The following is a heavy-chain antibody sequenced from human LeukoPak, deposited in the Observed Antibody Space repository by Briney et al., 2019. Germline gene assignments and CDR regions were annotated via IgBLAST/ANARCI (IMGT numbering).Heavy chain of an antibody. CDR3: AADYYDSSGYYKLGDF. CDR1: GFTFSSYG. D-gene: IGHD3-22*01. V-gene: IGHV3-30*03. J-gene: IGHJ4*02. Sequence: PGRSLRLSCAASGFTFSSYGMHWVRQAPGKGLEWVAVISYDGSNKYYADSVKGRFTISRDNSKNTLYLQMNSLRAEDTAVYYCAADYYDSSGYYKLGDFWGQGTLVTVSS. CDR2: ISYDGSNK.